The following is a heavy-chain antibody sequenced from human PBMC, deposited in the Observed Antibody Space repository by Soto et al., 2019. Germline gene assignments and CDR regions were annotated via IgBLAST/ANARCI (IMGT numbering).Heavy chain of an antibody. CDR2: IYPGDSDT. J-gene: IGHJ3*01. Sequence: PGESLKISFKGSGYIFTSDLLCWVRQMPVKGLEWMGVIYPGDSDTRYSPSFQGQVTISADKSISTDYLRWSSLKASDTAMYYCGRLPRRDGYNRDAFHVCGQRTMVPVS. CDR1: GYIFTSDL. V-gene: IGHV5-51*01. CDR3: GRLPRRDGYNRDAFHV. D-gene: IGHD5-12*01.